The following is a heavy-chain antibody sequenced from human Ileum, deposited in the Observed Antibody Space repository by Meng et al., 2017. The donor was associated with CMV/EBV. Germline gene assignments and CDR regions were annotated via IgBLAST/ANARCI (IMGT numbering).Heavy chain of an antibody. D-gene: IGHD3-10*01. J-gene: IGHJ4*02. Sequence: DPGHVKIPEPLSPTCYVSGGSISNYYWSWIRQPAGKGLEWIAHIYTSGTTNYNPSLKSRVTMSVDTSRNQFSLKLTSVTAADTAVYYCARNYGSGNWNFFHYWGQGTLVTVSS. CDR1: GGSISNYY. CDR3: ARNYGSGNWNFFHY. V-gene: IGHV4-4*07. CDR2: IYTSGTT.